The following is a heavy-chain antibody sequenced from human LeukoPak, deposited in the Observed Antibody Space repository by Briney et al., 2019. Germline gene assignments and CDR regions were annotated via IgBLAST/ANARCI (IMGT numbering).Heavy chain of an antibody. Sequence: SETLSLTCTVSGGSISSYYWSWIRQPPGKGLEWIGYIYYTGSTNYNPSLKSRVSISLQTSRNQFSLQLNSVTAADTAVYYCARGPSIAGTGMSLRYYHGLDVWGQGTTVTVSS. D-gene: IGHD6-13*01. J-gene: IGHJ6*02. CDR2: IYYTGST. V-gene: IGHV4-59*01. CDR1: GGSISSYY. CDR3: ARGPSIAGTGMSLRYYHGLDV.